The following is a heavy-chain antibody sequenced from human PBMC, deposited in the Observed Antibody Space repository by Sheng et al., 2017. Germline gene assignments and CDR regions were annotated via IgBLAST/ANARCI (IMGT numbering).Heavy chain of an antibody. CDR2: ISSSSSYI. J-gene: IGHJ4*02. D-gene: IGHD6-19*01. V-gene: IGHV3-21*02. CDR3: AGTTTWYSSGWYDVFGY. CDR1: GFNFDDAG. Sequence: EVELVESGGELTQPGRSLRLSCAASGFNFDDAGMNWVRQAPGKGLEWVSSISSSSSYIYYADSVKGRFTISRDNAKNSLYLQMNSLRAEDTAVYYCAGTTTWYSSGWYDVFGYWGQGTLVTVSS.